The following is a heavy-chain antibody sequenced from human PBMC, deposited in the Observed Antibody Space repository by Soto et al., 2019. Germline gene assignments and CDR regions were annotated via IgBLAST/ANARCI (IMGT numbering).Heavy chain of an antibody. Sequence: GGSLRLSCAASGFTFSNAWMSWVRQTPGKGREWVGRSKSKSDGGTIDYAAPVRGRFTISRDDSKNTLYLQMKSLTTEDTAVYYCTSHTYGIDYWGQGTLVTVSS. D-gene: IGHD3-16*01. CDR3: TSHTYGIDY. V-gene: IGHV3-15*01. CDR1: GFTFSNAW. J-gene: IGHJ4*02. CDR2: SKSKSDGGTI.